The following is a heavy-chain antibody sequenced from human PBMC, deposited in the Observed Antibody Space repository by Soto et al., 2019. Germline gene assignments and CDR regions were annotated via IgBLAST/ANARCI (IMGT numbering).Heavy chain of an antibody. D-gene: IGHD6-19*01. CDR1: GFTFSSYA. V-gene: IGHV3-23*01. CDR2: ISGSGGST. CDR3: AKAPSGSGWYNWFDP. J-gene: IGHJ5*02. Sequence: GGSLRLSCAASGFTFSSYAMSWVRQAPGKGLEWVSAISGSGGSTYYADSVKGRFTISRDNSKNTLYLQMNSLRAEDTAVYYYAKAPSGSGWYNWFDPWGQGTLVTVSS.